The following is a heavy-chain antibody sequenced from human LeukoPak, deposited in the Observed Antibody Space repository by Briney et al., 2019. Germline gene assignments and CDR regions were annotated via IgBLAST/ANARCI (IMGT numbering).Heavy chain of an antibody. CDR1: GFTFSSYS. CDR2: ISSSSSYI. J-gene: IGHJ4*02. Sequence: GGSLRLSCAASGFTFSSYSMNWVRQAPGKGLEWVSSISSSSSYIYYADPVKGRFTISRDNAKNSLYLQMNSLRAEDTAVYYCARDSVHRTAVVTSHYFDYWGQGTLVTVSS. CDR3: ARDSVHRTAVVTSHYFDY. V-gene: IGHV3-21*01. D-gene: IGHD5-18*01.